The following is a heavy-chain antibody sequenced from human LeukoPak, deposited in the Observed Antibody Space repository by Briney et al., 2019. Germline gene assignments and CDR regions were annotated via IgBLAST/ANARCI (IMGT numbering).Heavy chain of an antibody. D-gene: IGHD5-18*01. CDR3: ARDPSSYGSLLDC. Sequence: PGGSLRLSCGASGFTFTTHWIHWVRQAPGKGLVWVSRIKPDGSDTNYADSVKGRFTVSRDNTKNLLYLQMNSLRADDTAVYYCARDPSSYGSLLDCWGQGTLVTVSS. V-gene: IGHV3-74*01. J-gene: IGHJ4*02. CDR2: IKPDGSDT. CDR1: GFTFTTHW.